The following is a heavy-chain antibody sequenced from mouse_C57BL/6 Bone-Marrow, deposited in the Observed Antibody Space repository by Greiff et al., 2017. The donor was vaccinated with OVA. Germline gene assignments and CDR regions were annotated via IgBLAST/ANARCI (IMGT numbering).Heavy chain of an antibody. CDR2: IDPKNGDT. CDR1: GFNIKDDY. D-gene: IGHD2-4*01. J-gene: IGHJ3*01. V-gene: IGHV14-4*01. CDR3: TTLYDYDGFAY. Sequence: VQLQQSGAELVRPGASVKLSCTASGFNIKDDYMHWVKQRPEQGLEWIGWIDPKNGDTEYASKFQGKATITADTSSNTAYLQLSSLTSEDTAVYYCTTLYDYDGFAYWGQGTLVTVSA.